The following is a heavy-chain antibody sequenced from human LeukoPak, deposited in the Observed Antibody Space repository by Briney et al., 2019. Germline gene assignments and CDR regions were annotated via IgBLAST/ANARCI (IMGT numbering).Heavy chain of an antibody. D-gene: IGHD3-22*01. Sequence: GGSLRLSCAASGFTFNSYAMSWVRQAPGKGLEWVSAISGSGGSTYYADSVKGRFTISRDNSKNTLYLQMNSLRAEDTAVYYRAKGPRSGYYLNWFDPWGQGTLVTVSS. V-gene: IGHV3-23*01. CDR1: GFTFNSYA. J-gene: IGHJ5*02. CDR3: AKGPRSGYYLNWFDP. CDR2: ISGSGGST.